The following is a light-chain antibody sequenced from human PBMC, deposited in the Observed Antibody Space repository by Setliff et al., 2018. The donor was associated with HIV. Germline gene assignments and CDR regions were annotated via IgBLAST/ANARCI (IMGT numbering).Light chain of an antibody. V-gene: IGLV2-14*01. CDR2: EVT. CDR1: SNDVGGYNY. Sequence: QSALTQPASVSGSPGQSITISCTGTSNDVGGYNYVCWYQQHPGKAPKLMVYEVTNRPSGVSYRFSGSKSGNTASLTISGLQAEDEADYYCSSFGSSNTHVFGTGTKVTVL. CDR3: SSFGSSNTHV. J-gene: IGLJ1*01.